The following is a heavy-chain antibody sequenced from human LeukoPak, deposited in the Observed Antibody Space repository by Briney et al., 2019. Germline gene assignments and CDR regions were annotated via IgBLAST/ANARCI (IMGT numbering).Heavy chain of an antibody. CDR3: AREGHISSFDY. Sequence: GGSLKLSCAASGFSFSSYELNWVRQAPGKGLEWLSYISRTGSTTYYADSVKGRFTISRDNVKNSLYLQMNSLRAEDTALYYCAREGHISSFDYWGQGTLVSVSS. V-gene: IGHV3-48*03. D-gene: IGHD6-13*01. CDR1: GFSFSSYE. CDR2: ISRTGSTT. J-gene: IGHJ4*02.